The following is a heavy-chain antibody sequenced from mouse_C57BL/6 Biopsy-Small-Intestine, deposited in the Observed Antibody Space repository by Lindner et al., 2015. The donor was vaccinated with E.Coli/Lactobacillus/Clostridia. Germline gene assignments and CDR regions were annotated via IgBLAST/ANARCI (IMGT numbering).Heavy chain of an antibody. J-gene: IGHJ2*01. CDR1: GYAFSSSW. Sequence: VQLQESGPELVKPGASVKISCKASGYAFSSSWMNWVKQRPGKGLEWIGRIYPGDGDTNYNGKFKGKATLTADKSSSTAHMQLSSLTSEDSAVYFCAAYSLFDYWGQGTTLTVSS. D-gene: IGHD1-1*01. CDR3: AAYSLFDY. V-gene: IGHV1-82*01. CDR2: IYPGDGDT.